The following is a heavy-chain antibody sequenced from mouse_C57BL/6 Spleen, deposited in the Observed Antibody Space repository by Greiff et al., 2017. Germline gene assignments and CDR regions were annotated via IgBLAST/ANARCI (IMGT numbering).Heavy chain of an antibody. CDR1: GYTFTSYW. Sequence: QVQLQQPGAELVRPGSSVKLSCKASGYTFTSYWMHWVKQRPIQGLEWIGNIDPSDSETPYNQKFKDKATLTVDKSSSTAYMQLSSLASEDSAVYYCARDYGRDGCFDYWGQGTTLTVSS. D-gene: IGHD1-1*01. J-gene: IGHJ2*01. CDR2: IDPSDSET. V-gene: IGHV1-52*01. CDR3: ARDYGRDGCFDY.